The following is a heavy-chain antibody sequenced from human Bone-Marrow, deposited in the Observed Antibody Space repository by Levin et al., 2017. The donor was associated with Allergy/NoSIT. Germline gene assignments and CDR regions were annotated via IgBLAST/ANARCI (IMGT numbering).Heavy chain of an antibody. V-gene: IGHV1-2*02. J-gene: IGHJ4*02. CDR1: GYSFTGHY. CDR3: AREDHSNFFDI. D-gene: IGHD2/OR15-2a*01. CDR2: MSPRSGST. Sequence: GESLKISCKASGYSFTGHYVHWVRQAPGQGLEWMGWMSPRSGSTNYGQKFQGRVTMTRDTSIRTAYMELTGLTSDDTAVYYCAREDHSNFFDIWGQGTLVTVPS.